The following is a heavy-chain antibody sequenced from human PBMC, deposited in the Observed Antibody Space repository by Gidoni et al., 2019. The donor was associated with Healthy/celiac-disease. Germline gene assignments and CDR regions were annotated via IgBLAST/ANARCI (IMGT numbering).Heavy chain of an antibody. D-gene: IGHD6-6*01. Sequence: QVQLQQWGAGMLKTSEALSLTCAVYGRSFSGYYWTWIRQPPGKGLEWIGDINHSGSTNYTPSLTRRVTISVDTSKNQFSLKLSSVTAADTSVYYCARGIAARPGWFDPWGQGTLVTVSS. CDR3: ARGIAARPGWFDP. J-gene: IGHJ5*02. CDR2: INHSGST. CDR1: GRSFSGYY. V-gene: IGHV4-34*01.